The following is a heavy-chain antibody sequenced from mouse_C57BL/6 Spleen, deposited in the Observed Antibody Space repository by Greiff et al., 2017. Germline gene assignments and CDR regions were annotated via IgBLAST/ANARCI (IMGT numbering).Heavy chain of an antibody. CDR1: GYTFTDYN. V-gene: IGHV1-18*01. D-gene: IGHD2-2*01. J-gene: IGHJ1*03. CDR2: INPNNGGT. Sequence: EVQLQQSGPELVKPGASVKIPCKASGYTFTDYNMDWVKQSPGKSLEWIGDINPNNGGTIYNQKFKGKATLTVDKSSSTAYMELRSLTSEDTAVYYSARWIYGYYWYFDVWGTGTTVTVSS. CDR3: ARWIYGYYWYFDV.